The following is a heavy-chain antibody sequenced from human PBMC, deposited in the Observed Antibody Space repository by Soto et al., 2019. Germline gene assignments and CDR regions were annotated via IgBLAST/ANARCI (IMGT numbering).Heavy chain of an antibody. D-gene: IGHD6-19*01. J-gene: IGHJ4*02. CDR1: GFSFSNAY. CDR2: IKTKSDGGTP. Sequence: EVQLVESGGALVKPGGSLRVSCAASGFSFSNAYMNWVRQAPGKGLEWVGRIKTKSDGGTPDYAAPVKGRFSISRDDSKNTLYVQMNSLKIEDTAVYYCTTGLFKSGWYEDYWGQGTLVTVSS. V-gene: IGHV3-15*07. CDR3: TTGLFKSGWYEDY.